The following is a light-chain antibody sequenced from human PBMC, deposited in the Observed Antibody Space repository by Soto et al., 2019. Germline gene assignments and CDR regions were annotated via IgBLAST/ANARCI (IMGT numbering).Light chain of an antibody. CDR2: EVS. CDR3: TSYATRSPDV. V-gene: IGLV2-14*01. Sequence: QSVLTQPASVSGSPGQSITISCTGTSXDVGGYDYVSWHQQFPGKAPTLVIFEVSNRPSGVSDRFSGSKSGNTASLTISGLQLEDEADYYCTSYATRSPDVFGTGTKVTV. J-gene: IGLJ1*01. CDR1: SXDVGGYDY.